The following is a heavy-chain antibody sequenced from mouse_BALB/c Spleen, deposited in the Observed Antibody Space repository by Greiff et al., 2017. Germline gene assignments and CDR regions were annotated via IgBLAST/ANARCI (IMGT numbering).Heavy chain of an antibody. Sequence: QVQLMESGAELASPGASLTLSCKASGYTFTDHIMNWVQKRPGQGLEWIGMIYPVSGETNNNQKFSGKATFSVDRSSSTVYMVLNSLTSEDPAVYYCCRSDAIYYYAMDYWGQGTSVTVSS. J-gene: IGHJ4*01. D-gene: IGHD2-3*01. CDR1: GYTFTDHI. V-gene: IGHV1-11*01. CDR3: CRSDAIYYYAMDY. CDR2: IYPVSGET.